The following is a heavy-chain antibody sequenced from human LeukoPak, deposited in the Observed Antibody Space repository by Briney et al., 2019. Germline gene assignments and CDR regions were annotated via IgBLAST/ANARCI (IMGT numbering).Heavy chain of an antibody. Sequence: SETLSLTCTVSGVSISNTVYYWGWIRQAPGKGLEWIGTSFDGGNSYYNPSLKSRVTMSVDGSKNQFSLTLASVTAADTAVYYCATTSGYRNYYYYCIDVWGKGTTVTVSS. J-gene: IGHJ6*03. CDR3: ATTSGYRNYYYYCIDV. CDR1: GVSISNTVYY. D-gene: IGHD3-22*01. CDR2: SFDGGNS. V-gene: IGHV4-39*01.